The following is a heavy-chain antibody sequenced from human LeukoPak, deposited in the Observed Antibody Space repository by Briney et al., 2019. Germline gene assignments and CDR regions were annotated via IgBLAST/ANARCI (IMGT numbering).Heavy chain of an antibody. V-gene: IGHV3-33*01. Sequence: GGSLRLSCAASGFTFSSYGMHWVRRAPGKGLEWVAVIWYDGSNKYYADSVKGRFTISRDNSKNTLYLQMNSLRAEDTAVYYCARGYSGYAVDYWGQGTLVTVSS. CDR3: ARGYSGYAVDY. J-gene: IGHJ4*02. D-gene: IGHD5-12*01. CDR1: GFTFSSYG. CDR2: IWYDGSNK.